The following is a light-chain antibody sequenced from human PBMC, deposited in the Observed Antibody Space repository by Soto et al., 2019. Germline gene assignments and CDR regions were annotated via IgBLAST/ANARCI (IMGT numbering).Light chain of an antibody. CDR2: GAS. Sequence: EIVMTQSPATLSVSPGERATLSCRASQSVISNLGWYQQKPGQAPRLLIYGASTRATGIPARFSGRGSGTEFTLTISSLQSEDFAVYYCQQSFSSPRTFGQGTKLEIK. V-gene: IGKV3-15*01. CDR3: QQSFSSPRT. J-gene: IGKJ2*01. CDR1: QSVISN.